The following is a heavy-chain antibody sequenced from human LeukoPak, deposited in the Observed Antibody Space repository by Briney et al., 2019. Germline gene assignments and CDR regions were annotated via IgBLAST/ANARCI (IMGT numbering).Heavy chain of an antibody. D-gene: IGHD3-10*01. J-gene: IGHJ4*02. CDR1: GYSFTSYW. V-gene: IGHV5-10-1*01. CDR2: FDPSDSYT. Sequence: GGSVKISCKASGYSFTSYWISWVRQMPGKGLEWMGKFDPSDSYTNYSPSFQGHVTISADKSITTAYLQWSSLKASDTAIYYCARRGVGPADFWGQGTLVTVSS. CDR3: ARRGVGPADF.